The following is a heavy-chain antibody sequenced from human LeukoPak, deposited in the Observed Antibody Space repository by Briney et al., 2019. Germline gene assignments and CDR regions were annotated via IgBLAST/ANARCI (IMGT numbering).Heavy chain of an antibody. V-gene: IGHV5-51*01. CDR2: IYPGDSDT. D-gene: IGHD4/OR15-4a*01. J-gene: IGHJ6*03. CDR3: ARGFYGGYYYYYYMDV. Sequence: GESLKISCKGSGYSFTSYWIGWVRQMPGKGLEWMGIIYPGDSDTRYSPSLQGQVTVSADRSIRTAYLQWSSLKASDTAMYYCARGFYGGYYYYYYMDVWGKGTTVTVSS. CDR1: GYSFTSYW.